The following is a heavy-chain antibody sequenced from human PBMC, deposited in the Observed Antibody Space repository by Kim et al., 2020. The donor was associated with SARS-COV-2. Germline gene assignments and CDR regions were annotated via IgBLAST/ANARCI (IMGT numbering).Heavy chain of an antibody. J-gene: IGHJ4*02. Sequence: PSLKRRVTISVDPSRTQFSLKLSSVTAADTAVYYCARHSGYSSAWYHFDYWGQGTLVTVSS. D-gene: IGHD6-19*01. V-gene: IGHV4-59*08. CDR3: ARHSGYSSAWYHFDY.